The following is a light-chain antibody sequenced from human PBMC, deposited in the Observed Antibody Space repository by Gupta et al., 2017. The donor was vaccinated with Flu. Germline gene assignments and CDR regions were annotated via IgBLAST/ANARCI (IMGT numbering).Light chain of an antibody. V-gene: IGLV2-14*01. J-gene: IGLJ1*01. CDR1: SSDVGGYNY. Sequence: QSALTQPDSVSGSPGQSITISCTGTSSDVGGYNYVSWYQQHPGIAPKRLIYEVSNRPSGVSNRFSGSKSGNTASLTISGLQAESKSDYYCSSYSSSNTLFVFGTGTRVTVL. CDR3: SSYSSSNTLFV. CDR2: EVS.